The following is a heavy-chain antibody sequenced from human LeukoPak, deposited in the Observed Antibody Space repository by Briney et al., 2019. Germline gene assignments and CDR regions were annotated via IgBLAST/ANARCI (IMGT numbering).Heavy chain of an antibody. J-gene: IGHJ4*02. Sequence: GGSLRLSCAASGFTFSDYYMSWIRQAPGKGLEWVSYISSSGSTIYYADSVKGRFTISRDNAKISLFLQMNSLRVEDTAVYYCAAGGAPGRFDYWGRGAPVTVSS. CDR3: AAGGAPGRFDY. D-gene: IGHD6-13*01. CDR2: ISSSGSTI. CDR1: GFTFSDYY. V-gene: IGHV3-11*04.